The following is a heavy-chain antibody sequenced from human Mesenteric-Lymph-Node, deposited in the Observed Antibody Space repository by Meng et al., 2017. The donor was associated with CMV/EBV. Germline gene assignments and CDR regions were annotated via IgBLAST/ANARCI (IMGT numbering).Heavy chain of an antibody. CDR3: ARQESGRGVIPYYFDY. CDR1: GGFVRGGSFY. V-gene: IGHV4-61*01. D-gene: IGHD3-10*01. J-gene: IGHJ4*02. CDR2: ISHSGSS. Sequence: SETLSLTCTVSGGFVRGGSFYWSWIRQPPGKGLEWIGYISHSGSSSYNPSLKSGVTMSLDTSKNQFSLKLSSVIAADTAVYYCARQESGRGVIPYYFDYWGQGTLVTVSS.